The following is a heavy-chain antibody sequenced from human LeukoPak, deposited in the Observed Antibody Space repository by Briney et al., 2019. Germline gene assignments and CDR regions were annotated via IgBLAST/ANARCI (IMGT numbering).Heavy chain of an antibody. Sequence: GESLKISCKGSGYSFTSYWIGWVRQMPGKGLEWMGIIYPGDSDTRYSPSFQGQVTISADKSISTAYLQWSSLKASDTAMYYCARRVVVPAAIDWFDLWGQGTLVTVSS. CDR1: GYSFTSYW. CDR3: ARRVVVPAAIDWFDL. D-gene: IGHD2-2*01. V-gene: IGHV5-51*01. CDR2: IYPGDSDT. J-gene: IGHJ5*02.